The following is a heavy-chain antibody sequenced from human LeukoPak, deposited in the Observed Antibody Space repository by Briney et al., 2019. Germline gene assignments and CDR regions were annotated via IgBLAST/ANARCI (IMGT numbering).Heavy chain of an antibody. Sequence: PGGSLRLSCAASRFIFSSYAMHWVRQAPGKGLEWVAVLSYDGSDKYYADSVKGRFTISRDSSKNTLYLQMNSLRAEDTAVYYCAKGPYYNILTGYRKGGAFDVWGCGTMVTVSS. CDR3: AKGPYYNILTGYRKGGAFDV. V-gene: IGHV3-30*04. D-gene: IGHD3-9*01. CDR1: RFIFSSYA. J-gene: IGHJ3*01. CDR2: LSYDGSDK.